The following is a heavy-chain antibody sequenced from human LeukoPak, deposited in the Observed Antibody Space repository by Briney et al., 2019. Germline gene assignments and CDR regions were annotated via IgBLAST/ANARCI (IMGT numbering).Heavy chain of an antibody. D-gene: IGHD3-3*01. CDR3: AKDRAIYDFWSGYGYSQH. Sequence: GGSLRLSCAASGLTFSSHAMTWVRQAPGKGLEWVAFIRYDGSNKYYADSVKGRFTISRDNSKNTLYLQMNSLRAEDTAVYYCAKDRAIYDFWSGYGYSQHWGQGTLVTVSS. V-gene: IGHV3-30*02. CDR1: GLTFSSHA. J-gene: IGHJ1*01. CDR2: IRYDGSNK.